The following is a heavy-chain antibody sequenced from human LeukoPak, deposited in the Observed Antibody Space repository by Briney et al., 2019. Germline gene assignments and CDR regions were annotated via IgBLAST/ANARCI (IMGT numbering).Heavy chain of an antibody. Sequence: SEPLSLTCTVSGYSIRSGHYWGWIRQPPGKGLEWIGSMYHSGSTSYNPSLRSRVTISVDTSKNQISLNLRSVTAADTAVYYCARVPGPNWFDPWGQGTLVTVSS. CDR1: GYSIRSGHY. CDR3: ARVPGPNWFDP. V-gene: IGHV4-38-2*02. J-gene: IGHJ5*02. CDR2: MYHSGST.